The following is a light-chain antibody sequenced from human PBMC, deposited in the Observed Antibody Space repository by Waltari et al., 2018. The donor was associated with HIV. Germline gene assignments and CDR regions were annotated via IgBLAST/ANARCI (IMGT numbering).Light chain of an antibody. J-gene: IGLJ2*01. CDR3: SSYAGSNHVL. Sequence: QSALTQPPSASGSPGQSVTISCTGTSGDVGGYNYVSWYQHHPGKAPKLMIYEVTKRPSGVPGRFFGSKSGNTASLTVSGLQAEDEANYYCSSYAGSNHVLFGGGTKLTVL. V-gene: IGLV2-8*01. CDR2: EVT. CDR1: SGDVGGYNY.